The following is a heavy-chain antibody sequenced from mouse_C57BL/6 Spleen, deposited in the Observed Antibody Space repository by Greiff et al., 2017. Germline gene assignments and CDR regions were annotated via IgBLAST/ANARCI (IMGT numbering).Heavy chain of an antibody. CDR3: ARPRDPRGFYYAMDY. CDR2: INPNNGGT. CDR1: GYTFTDYN. J-gene: IGHJ4*01. V-gene: IGHV1-22*01. D-gene: IGHD3-3*01. Sequence: EVQLQESGPELVKPGASVKMSCKASGYTFTDYNMHWVKQSHGKSLEWIGYINPNNGGTSYNQKFKGKATLTVNKSSSTAYMELRSLTSEDSAVYYCARPRDPRGFYYAMDYWGQGTSVTVSS.